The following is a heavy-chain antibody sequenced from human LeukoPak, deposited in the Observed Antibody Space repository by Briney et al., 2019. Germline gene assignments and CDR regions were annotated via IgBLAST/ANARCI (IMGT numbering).Heavy chain of an antibody. J-gene: IGHJ4*02. V-gene: IGHV2-5*02. Sequence: SGPTLVKPTQTLTLTCTFSGFSLSSGVGVGWIRQRAGKALEWLALIYCDDEKRYSPSMQKRLTVTNHTSKNEVVFNMTDMDPLDTATYFCVYRLGRWIFDYWGQGILVTVSS. CDR2: IYCDDEK. CDR1: GFSLSSGVG. CDR3: VYRLGRWIFDY. D-gene: IGHD2-2*03.